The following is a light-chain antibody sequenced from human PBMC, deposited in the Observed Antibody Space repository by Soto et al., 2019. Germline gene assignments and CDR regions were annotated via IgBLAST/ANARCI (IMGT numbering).Light chain of an antibody. J-gene: IGKJ4*01. CDR2: DAY. CDR3: KQFSSYPLT. V-gene: IGKV3-20*01. CDR1: QTVRNNY. Sequence: ELVLTQSPGTRAWSPGGTPSLSCRASQTVRNNYLAWYQQKPGQAHRLLIYDAYSRATGIQDRFSGGGSGTDLPTTISSLDPEDSAVYYCKQFSSYPLTFGGGTKVDIK.